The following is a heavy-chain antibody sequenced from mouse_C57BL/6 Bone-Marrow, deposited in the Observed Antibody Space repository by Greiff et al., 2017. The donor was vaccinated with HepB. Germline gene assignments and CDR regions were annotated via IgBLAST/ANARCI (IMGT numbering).Heavy chain of an antibody. CDR2: IYPGDGDT. V-gene: IGHV1-82*01. Sequence: QVQLKESGPELVKPGASVKISCKASGYAFSSSWMNWVKQRPGKGLEWIGRIYPGDGDTNYNGKFKGKATLTADKSSSTAYMQLSSLTSEDSAVYFCARSFYGNFDVWGTGTTVTVSS. J-gene: IGHJ1*03. CDR1: GYAFSSSW. CDR3: ARSFYGNFDV. D-gene: IGHD2-1*01.